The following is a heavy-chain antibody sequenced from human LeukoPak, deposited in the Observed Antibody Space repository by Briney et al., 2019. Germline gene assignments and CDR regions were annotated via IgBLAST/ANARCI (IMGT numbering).Heavy chain of an antibody. D-gene: IGHD2-21*02. Sequence: PSETLSLTCGVSGDSISSGSYSWSWLRQPPGRGLEWIGYIYHSGTTYYSPSLKSRVTISIATSKNHFSLKLSYVTAADTAVYYCARGGPPYCGSDCFWDYWGQGTPVTVSS. CDR2: IYHSGTT. J-gene: IGHJ4*02. CDR1: GDSISSGSYS. CDR3: ARGGPPYCGSDCFWDY. V-gene: IGHV4-30-2*01.